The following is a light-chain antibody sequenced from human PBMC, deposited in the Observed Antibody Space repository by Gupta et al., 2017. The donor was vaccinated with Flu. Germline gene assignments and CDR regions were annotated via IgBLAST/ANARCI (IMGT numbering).Light chain of an antibody. CDR1: TSNIGSNY. Sequence: SVLAPPPSASAPPGQSVTISCSGSTSNIGSNYVFWYQPPPGTAPKLLIYRNDQRPSGVPARFSGSKSGTSASLAISGLQSEHEADYHCATWDDSLSEWVFGGGTKLTVL. V-gene: IGLV1-47*01. CDR2: RND. J-gene: IGLJ3*02. CDR3: ATWDDSLSEWV.